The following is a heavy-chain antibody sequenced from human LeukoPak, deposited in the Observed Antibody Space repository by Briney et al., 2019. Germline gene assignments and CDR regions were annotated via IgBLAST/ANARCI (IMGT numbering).Heavy chain of an antibody. Sequence: PGGSLRLSCAASGFTFSSYAMTWVCQAPGKGLEWVSTISGSGGSTYYADSVKGRFTISRDNSKNTLYLQMNSLRAEDTAVYYCAKGYPISSSWYQPLFDYWGQGTLVTVSS. D-gene: IGHD6-13*01. CDR2: ISGSGGST. CDR1: GFTFSSYA. CDR3: AKGYPISSSWYQPLFDY. V-gene: IGHV3-23*01. J-gene: IGHJ4*02.